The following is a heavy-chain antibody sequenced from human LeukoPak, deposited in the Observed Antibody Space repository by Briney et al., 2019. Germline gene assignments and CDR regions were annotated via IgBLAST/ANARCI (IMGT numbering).Heavy chain of an antibody. Sequence: GGSLRLSCAASGFTFSDYYMSWIRQAPGKGLEWGSYISSSGSTIYYADSVKGRFTISRDNAKNSLYLQMNSLRAEDTAVYYCARVVRTPLDAFDIWGQGTMVTVSS. D-gene: IGHD2-2*01. CDR1: GFTFSDYY. CDR2: ISSSGSTI. V-gene: IGHV3-11*04. CDR3: ARVVRTPLDAFDI. J-gene: IGHJ3*02.